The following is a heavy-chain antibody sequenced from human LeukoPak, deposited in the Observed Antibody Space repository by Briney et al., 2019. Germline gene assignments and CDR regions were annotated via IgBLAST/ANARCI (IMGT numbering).Heavy chain of an antibody. CDR2: IYSGGST. D-gene: IGHD3-10*01. Sequence: GGSLRLSCAASGFTVSSNYVSWVRQAPGKGLEWISVIYSGGSTYYADSVKGRFTISRDNSKNTLYLQMNSLRAEDTAVYYCAREVVRGVIDYWGQGTLVTVSS. CDR3: AREVVRGVIDY. V-gene: IGHV3-53*01. J-gene: IGHJ4*02. CDR1: GFTVSSNY.